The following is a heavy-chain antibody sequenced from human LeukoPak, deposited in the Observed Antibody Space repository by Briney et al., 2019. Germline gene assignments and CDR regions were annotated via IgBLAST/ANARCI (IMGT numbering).Heavy chain of an antibody. Sequence: PGGSLILSCAASGFTFSSYGMHWVRQAPGKGLEWVAFIRYDGSNKYYADSVKGRFTISRDNSKNTLYLQMNSLRAEDTAVYYCAKDESLYSSGWCHDYWGQGTLVTVSS. CDR1: GFTFSSYG. V-gene: IGHV3-30*02. J-gene: IGHJ4*02. CDR3: AKDESLYSSGWCHDY. CDR2: IRYDGSNK. D-gene: IGHD6-19*01.